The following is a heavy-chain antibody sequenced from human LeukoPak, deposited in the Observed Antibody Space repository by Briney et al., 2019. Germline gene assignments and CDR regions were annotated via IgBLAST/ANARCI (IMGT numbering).Heavy chain of an antibody. D-gene: IGHD2-2*01. CDR1: GFTFSSYW. V-gene: IGHV3-74*01. Sequence: GGSLRLSCAASGFTFSSYWMYWVRQAPGKGLVWVSRINSDGSSTSYADSVKGRFTISRDNAKNTLYLQMNSLRAEDTAVYYCARDGYAENWFDPWGQGTLVTVSS. CDR3: ARDGYAENWFDP. CDR2: INSDGSST. J-gene: IGHJ5*02.